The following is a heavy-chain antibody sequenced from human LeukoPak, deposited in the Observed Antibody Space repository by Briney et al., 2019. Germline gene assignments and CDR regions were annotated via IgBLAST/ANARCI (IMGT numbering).Heavy chain of an antibody. D-gene: IGHD6-19*01. CDR1: GFTVSSSY. CDR2: IYSGTST. CDR3: ARGRRAGRFDY. J-gene: IGHJ4*02. V-gene: IGHV3-53*01. Sequence: RGSLRLSCAASGFTVSSSYMNWVRQAPGKGLEWVSVIYSGTSTYYADSVKGRFTISRDNSKNTLYLQMNSLRAEDTAVYYCARGRRAGRFDYWGQGTLVTVSS.